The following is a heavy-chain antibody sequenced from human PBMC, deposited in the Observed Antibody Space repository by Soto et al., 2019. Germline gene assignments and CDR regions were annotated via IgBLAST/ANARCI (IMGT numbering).Heavy chain of an antibody. CDR3: ARDWGACTPGECYSHGFDL. D-gene: IGHD2-21*01. CDR2: SWHDGRHL. V-gene: IGHV3-33*01. CDR1: GFTLDSYG. J-gene: IGHJ3*01. Sequence: HEQLVEAGGGMVQPGGSLRLSCAVSGFTLDSYGMHWVRQAAGQGLEWVAVSWHDGRHLDYADSVRGRFTVFRDDSKNTLFLEMNGLRGDDTAVYYCARDWGACTPGECYSHGFDLWGQGTLVTVSS.